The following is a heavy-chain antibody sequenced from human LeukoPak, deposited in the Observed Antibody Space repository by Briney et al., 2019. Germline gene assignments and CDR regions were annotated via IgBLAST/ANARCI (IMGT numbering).Heavy chain of an antibody. CDR1: GFTFSSYG. D-gene: IGHD7-27*01. CDR2: ISYDGSNK. CDR3: ARDLAWGAFDY. Sequence: PGGSLRLSCAASGFTFSSYGMHWVRQAPGKGLEWVAVISYDGSNKYYADSVKGRFTISRDNSKNTLYLQMNSLRAEDTAVYYCARDLAWGAFDYWGQGILVAVSS. J-gene: IGHJ4*02. V-gene: IGHV3-30*03.